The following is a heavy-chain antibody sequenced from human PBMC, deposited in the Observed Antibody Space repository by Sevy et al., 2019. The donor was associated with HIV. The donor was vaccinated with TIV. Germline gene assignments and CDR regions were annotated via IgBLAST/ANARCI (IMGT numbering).Heavy chain of an antibody. D-gene: IGHD6-13*01. Sequence: ETLSLTCTVSGGSISSYYWSWIRQPPGKALEWIGYVYYSGSTNYNPSLKSRVTISIDTSKNQFSLKLTSVTAADTAVYYCARERQLVLDYWGQGTLVTVSS. CDR1: GGSISSYY. CDR2: VYYSGST. J-gene: IGHJ4*02. CDR3: ARERQLVLDY. V-gene: IGHV4-59*01.